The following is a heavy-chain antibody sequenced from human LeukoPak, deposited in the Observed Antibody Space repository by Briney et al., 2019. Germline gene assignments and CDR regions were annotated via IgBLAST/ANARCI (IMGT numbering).Heavy chain of an antibody. CDR2: IYHAGST. J-gene: IGHJ4*02. CDR3: ARGVDY. CDR1: GYSLSSGYY. Sequence: SETLSLTCTVSGYSLSSGYYWGWIRQSPGKGLEWIGSIYHAGSTFHNPSLKSRVTISVDTSKNQLSLKLSSVTAADTAVYYCARGVDYWGQGTLVTVSS. V-gene: IGHV4-38-2*02.